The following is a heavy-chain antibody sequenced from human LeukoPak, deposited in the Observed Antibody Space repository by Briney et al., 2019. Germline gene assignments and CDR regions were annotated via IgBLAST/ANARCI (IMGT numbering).Heavy chain of an antibody. D-gene: IGHD2-2*01. J-gene: IGHJ6*03. CDR3: ARDSNQLLSALYYYYYMDV. CDR2: IKQDGSEK. V-gene: IGHV3-7*01. Sequence: GGSLRLSCAASGFTFSSYWMSWVRRAPGKGLEWVANIKQDGSEKYYVDSVKGRFTISRDNAKNSLYLQMNSLRAEDTAVYYCARDSNQLLSALYYYYYMDVWGKGTTVTVSS. CDR1: GFTFSSYW.